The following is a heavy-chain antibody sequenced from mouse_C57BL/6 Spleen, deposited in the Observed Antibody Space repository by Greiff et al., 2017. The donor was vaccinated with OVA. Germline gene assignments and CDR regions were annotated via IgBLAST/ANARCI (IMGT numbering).Heavy chain of an antibody. Sequence: EVQGVESVAELVRPGASVKLSCTASGFNIKNTYMHWVKQRPEQGLEWIGRIDPANGNTKYAPKFQGKATITADTSSNTAYLQLSSLTSEDTAIYYCARDSSGLYYFDYWGQGTTLTVSS. CDR3: ARDSSGLYYFDY. CDR2: IDPANGNT. D-gene: IGHD3-2*02. J-gene: IGHJ2*01. V-gene: IGHV14-3*01. CDR1: GFNIKNTY.